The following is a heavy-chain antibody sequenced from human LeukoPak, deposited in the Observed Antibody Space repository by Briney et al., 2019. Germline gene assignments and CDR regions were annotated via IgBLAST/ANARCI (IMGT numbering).Heavy chain of an antibody. CDR2: FYHSGGT. J-gene: IGHJ4*02. V-gene: IGHV4-59*01. D-gene: IGHD6-13*01. CDR3: ARGASSSWYSLWKF. CDR1: GASISSYY. Sequence: PSETLSLTCNVSGASISSYYWSWIRQPPGEGLEWIGYFYHSGGTNYNPSLKSRATISIDTSKNEVSLKLRSVTVADTAVYYCARGASSSWYSLWKFWGQGTLVTVSS.